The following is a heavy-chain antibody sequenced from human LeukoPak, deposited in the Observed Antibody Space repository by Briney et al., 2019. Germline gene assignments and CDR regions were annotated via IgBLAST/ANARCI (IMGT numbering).Heavy chain of an antibody. V-gene: IGHV3-23*01. D-gene: IGHD3-10*01. CDR2: ISGSGGST. Sequence: AGGSLRLSCAASGFTFSSYAMSWVRQAPGKGLEWVSAISGSGGSTYYADSVKGRFTISRDNSKNTLYLQMNSLRAEDTALYYCAKYYYGSGNSYAMDVWGQGTTVIVSS. J-gene: IGHJ6*02. CDR1: GFTFSSYA. CDR3: AKYYYGSGNSYAMDV.